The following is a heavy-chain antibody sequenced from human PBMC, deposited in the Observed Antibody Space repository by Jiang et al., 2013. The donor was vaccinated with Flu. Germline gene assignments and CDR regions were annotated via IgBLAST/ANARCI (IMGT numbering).Heavy chain of an antibody. V-gene: IGHV3-74*01. CDR3: ARDGEDVVVTAPDY. Sequence: SDGSSTSYADSVKGRFTISRDNAKNTLYLQMNSLRAEDTAVYYCARDGEDVVVTAPDYWGQGTLVTVSS. CDR2: SDGSST. D-gene: IGHD2-21*02. J-gene: IGHJ4*02.